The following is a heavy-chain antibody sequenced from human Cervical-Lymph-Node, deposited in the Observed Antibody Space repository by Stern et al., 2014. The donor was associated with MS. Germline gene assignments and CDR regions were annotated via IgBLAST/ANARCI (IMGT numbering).Heavy chain of an antibody. D-gene: IGHD4-23*01. J-gene: IGHJ4*02. CDR1: GGSIRTFS. CDR3: ARHSVGVKDFDS. CDR2: GYYNGTT. V-gene: IGHV4-59*01. Sequence: QLQLQESGPGLVKPSETLSLTCTVSGGSIRTFSWSWIRQPPGRGLEWIGCGYYNGTTTHNPSLKSRVTMSVDTSKSQLSLRLHSVTAADTAVYYCARHSVGVKDFDSWGQGTLVTVSS.